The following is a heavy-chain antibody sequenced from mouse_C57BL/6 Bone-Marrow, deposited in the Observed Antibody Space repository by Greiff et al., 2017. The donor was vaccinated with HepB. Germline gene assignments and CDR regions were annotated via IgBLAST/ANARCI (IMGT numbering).Heavy chain of an antibody. CDR1: GYSFTDYN. CDR2: INPNYGTT. J-gene: IGHJ3*01. CDR3: ASEDYYGSNYACFAY. D-gene: IGHD1-1*01. Sequence: EVQLQQSGPELVKPGASVKISCKASGYSFTDYNMNWVKQSTGKSLEWIGVINPNYGTTSYNQKFKGKARLTVDQSSSTTYMQLNSLTSEDSAVYYCASEDYYGSNYACFAYWGQGTPVTVSA. V-gene: IGHV1-39*01.